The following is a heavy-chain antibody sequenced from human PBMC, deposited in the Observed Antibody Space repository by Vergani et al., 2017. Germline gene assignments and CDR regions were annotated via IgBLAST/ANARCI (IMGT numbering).Heavy chain of an antibody. Sequence: QVQLVQSGAEVKKPGSSVKVSCKASGGTFSSYAISWVRQATGQGLEWMGRIIPILGIANYAQKFQGRVTITADKSTSTAYMELSSLRSEDTAVYYCARERVEVGGSYHLDYWGQGTLVTVSS. CDR1: GGTFSSYA. CDR2: IIPILGIA. J-gene: IGHJ4*02. V-gene: IGHV1-69*04. D-gene: IGHD1-26*01. CDR3: ARERVEVGGSYHLDY.